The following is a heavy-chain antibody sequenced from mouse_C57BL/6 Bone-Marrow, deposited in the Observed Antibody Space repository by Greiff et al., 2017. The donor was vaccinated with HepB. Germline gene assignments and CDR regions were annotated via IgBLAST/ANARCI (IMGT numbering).Heavy chain of an antibody. CDR1: GYTFTSYW. D-gene: IGHD2-1*01. Sequence: VQLQQSGAELVKPGASVKLSCKASGYTFTSYWMHWVKQRPGQGLEWIGMIHPNSGSTNYNEKFKSKATLTVDKSSSTAYMQLSSLTSEDSAVYYCARGIYYGNWFAYWGQGTLVTVSA. V-gene: IGHV1-64*01. J-gene: IGHJ3*01. CDR2: IHPNSGST. CDR3: ARGIYYGNWFAY.